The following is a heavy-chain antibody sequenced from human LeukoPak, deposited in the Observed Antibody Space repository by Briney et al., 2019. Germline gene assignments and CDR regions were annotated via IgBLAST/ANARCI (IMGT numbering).Heavy chain of an antibody. V-gene: IGHV2-5*01. CDR3: SSGYYYGDFDY. CDR1: EFSLSTSGVG. D-gene: IGHD3-22*01. Sequence: SGPTLVNPTQTLTLTCTFSEFSLSTSGVGVGWIRQPPGKALEWLALIYCNDDKRYSPSLKSRLTITKDTSKSQVVLTMTNMDPVDTATYYCSSGYYYGDFDYRGQGTLVTVSS. J-gene: IGHJ4*02. CDR2: IYCNDDK.